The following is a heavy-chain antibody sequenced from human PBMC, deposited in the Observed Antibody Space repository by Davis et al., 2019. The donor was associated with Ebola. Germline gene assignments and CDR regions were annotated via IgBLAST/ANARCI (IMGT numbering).Heavy chain of an antibody. J-gene: IGHJ4*02. D-gene: IGHD3-10*01. CDR1: GGSFSGYY. CDR2: INHSGST. CDR3: ARQLLWFGELLTPHYFDY. V-gene: IGHV4-34*01. Sequence: MPGGSLRLSCAVYGGSFSGYYWSWIRQPPGKGLEWIGEINHSGSTNYNPSLKSRVTISVDTSKNQFSLKLSSVTAADTAVYYCARQLLWFGELLTPHYFDYWGQGTLVTVSS.